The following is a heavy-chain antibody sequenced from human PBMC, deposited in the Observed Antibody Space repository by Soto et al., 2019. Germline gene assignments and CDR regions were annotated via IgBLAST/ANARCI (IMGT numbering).Heavy chain of an antibody. V-gene: IGHV1-69*01. CDR3: ARDGGRHSGGIEY. Sequence: QVQLGQSGAEVKKPGSSVKVSCKASGGTFSSYSINRVRQAPGQGLEWMGEIIPIFGTANYAQKFQGRVTITADESTSTAYMELSSLRSEDTAVYYCARDGGRHSGGIEYWGQGTLVTVAS. D-gene: IGHD1-26*01. CDR2: IIPIFGTA. CDR1: GGTFSSYS. J-gene: IGHJ4*02.